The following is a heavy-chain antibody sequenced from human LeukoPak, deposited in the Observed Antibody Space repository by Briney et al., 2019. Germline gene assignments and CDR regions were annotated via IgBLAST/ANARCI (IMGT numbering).Heavy chain of an antibody. CDR3: ARGLYCSGGSCYRPFDY. J-gene: IGHJ4*02. V-gene: IGHV4-34*01. CDR2: INHSGST. CDR1: GGSFSGYY. D-gene: IGHD2-15*01. Sequence: SETLSLTCAVYGGSFSGYYWSWIRQPPGKGLEWIGEINHSGSTNYNPSLKSRVTISADTSKNQFSLKLSSVTAADTAVYYCARGLYCSGGSCYRPFDYWGQGTLVTVSS.